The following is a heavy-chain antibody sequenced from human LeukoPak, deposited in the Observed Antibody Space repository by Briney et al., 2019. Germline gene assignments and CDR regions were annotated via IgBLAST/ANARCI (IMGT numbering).Heavy chain of an antibody. D-gene: IGHD1-26*01. CDR1: GFTFSDYY. CDR3: AKYSGSSAYFDY. CDR2: ISNSGSAI. J-gene: IGHJ4*02. V-gene: IGHV3-11*04. Sequence: GGSLRLSCAASGFTFSDYYMSRIRQAPGKGLEWVSYISNSGSAIEYADSVKGRFTISRDNAKNSLYLQMNSLRGEDTAVYYCAKYSGSSAYFDYWGQGTLVTVSS.